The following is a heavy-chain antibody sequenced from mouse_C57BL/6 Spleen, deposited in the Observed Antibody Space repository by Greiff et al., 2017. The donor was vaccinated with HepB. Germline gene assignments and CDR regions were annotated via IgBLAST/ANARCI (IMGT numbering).Heavy chain of an antibody. CDR3: ARGGYYDYLYFDY. CDR2: ISSGSSTI. Sequence: EVQRVESGGGLVKPGGSLKLSCAASGFTFSDYGMHWVRQAPEKGLEWVAYISSGSSTIYYADTVKGRFTISRDNAKNTLFLQMTSLRSEDTAMYYCARGGYYDYLYFDYWGQGTTLTVSS. V-gene: IGHV5-17*01. CDR1: GFTFSDYG. J-gene: IGHJ2*01. D-gene: IGHD2-4*01.